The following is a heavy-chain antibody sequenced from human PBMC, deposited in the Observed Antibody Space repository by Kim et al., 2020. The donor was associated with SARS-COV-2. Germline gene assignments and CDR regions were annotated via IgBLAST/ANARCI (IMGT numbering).Heavy chain of an antibody. CDR1: GGTFSSYA. V-gene: IGHV1-69*04. J-gene: IGHJ3*02. D-gene: IGHD2-15*01. Sequence: AVKVSCKASGGTFSSYAISWVRQAPGQGLEWMGRIIPILGIANYAQKFQGRVTITADKSTSTAYMELSSLRSEDTAVYYCARIEVVAAKDAFDIWGQGTMVNVSS. CDR3: ARIEVVAAKDAFDI. CDR2: IIPILGIA.